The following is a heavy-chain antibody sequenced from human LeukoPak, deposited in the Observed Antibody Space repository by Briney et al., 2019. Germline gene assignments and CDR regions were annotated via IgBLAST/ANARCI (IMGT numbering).Heavy chain of an antibody. CDR2: SYYSGST. CDR1: GGSISSSSYY. V-gene: IGHV4-39*01. Sequence: SGTLSLTCTVSGGSISSSSYYWGWVRQPPGRGLEWIGSSYYSGSTYYNPSPKSRVTISEDTSKNQFSLKPSSVTAADTAIYYCASHYRDTSGGFDYWGQGTLVTVSS. D-gene: IGHD3-16*02. J-gene: IGHJ4*02. CDR3: ASHYRDTSGGFDY.